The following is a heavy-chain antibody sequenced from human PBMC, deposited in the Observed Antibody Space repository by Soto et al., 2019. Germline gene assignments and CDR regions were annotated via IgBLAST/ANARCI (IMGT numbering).Heavy chain of an antibody. CDR1: GDSITSNNYF. V-gene: IGHV4-39*07. D-gene: IGHD1-26*01. CDR3: ARVLFGRFPWFDP. CDR2: IYYSGTT. Sequence: SETLSLTCTVSGDSITSNNYFWAWIRQPPGKGLEWIGSIYYSGTTYYNPSLNSRVTMSVDRSKNQFSLKLSSVTAADTAVYYCARVLFGRFPWFDPWGQETLVTVSS. J-gene: IGHJ5*02.